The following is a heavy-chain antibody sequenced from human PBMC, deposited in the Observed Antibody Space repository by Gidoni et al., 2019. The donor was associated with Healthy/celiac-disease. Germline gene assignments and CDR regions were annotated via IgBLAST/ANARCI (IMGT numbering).Heavy chain of an antibody. J-gene: IGHJ5*02. V-gene: IGHV1-2*02. D-gene: IGHD5-12*01. Sequence: QVQLVQSVADVKKPGSSVKFSCTASGSTFTGYYMHCVLPSPGPGLEWMGWINPKSGGTNYEQKFQGRVTMTRDTSISTAYMELSRLRSDDTAVYYCARDQSVNTGIGRVVATISRNRHLGWFDPWGQGTLVTVSS. CDR3: ARDQSVNTGIGRVVATISRNRHLGWFDP. CDR2: INPKSGGT. CDR1: GSTFTGYY.